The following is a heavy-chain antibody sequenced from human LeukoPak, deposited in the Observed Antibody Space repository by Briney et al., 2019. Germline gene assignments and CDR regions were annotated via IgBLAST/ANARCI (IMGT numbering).Heavy chain of an antibody. CDR3: ARTTEGGYTYYYYYYYYIDV. Sequence: NPSETLSLTCTVSGGSISGDYWRSIRQPPGKGLEWVGCIYYTGGANYNPSLKSRDTISVDTSKNQFSLKLCSVTAADTPMYIFARTTEGGYTYYYYYYYYIDVWGTAATVTISS. D-gene: IGHD5-18*01. CDR2: IYYTGGA. CDR1: GGSISGDY. V-gene: IGHV4-59*01. J-gene: IGHJ6*03.